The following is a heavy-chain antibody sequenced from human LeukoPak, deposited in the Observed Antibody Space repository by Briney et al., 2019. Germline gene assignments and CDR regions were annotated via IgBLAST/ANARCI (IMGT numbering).Heavy chain of an antibody. CDR3: AKDRAARTHYYYYMDV. CDR2: ISGSGGST. Sequence: GRSLRLSCAASGFTFSSYAMSWVRQAPGKGLEWVSAISGSGGSTYYADSVKGRFTISRDNSKNTLYLQMNSLRAEDTAVYYCAKDRAARTHYYYYMDVWGKGTTVTVSS. CDR1: GFTFSSYA. V-gene: IGHV3-23*01. J-gene: IGHJ6*03. D-gene: IGHD6-6*01.